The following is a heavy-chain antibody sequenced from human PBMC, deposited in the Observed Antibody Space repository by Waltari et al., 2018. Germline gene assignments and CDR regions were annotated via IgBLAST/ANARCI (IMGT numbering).Heavy chain of an antibody. CDR2: FDPEDGET. CDR1: GYTLTELS. Sequence: QVQLVQSGAEVKKPGASVKVSCKVSGYTLTELSMPWVRQAPGKGLEWMGGFDPEDGETIYAQKFQGRVTMTEDTSTDTAYMELSSLRSEDTAVYYCATQGLWYDSSGYYNFVYWGQGTLVTVSS. D-gene: IGHD3-22*01. J-gene: IGHJ4*02. V-gene: IGHV1-24*01. CDR3: ATQGLWYDSSGYYNFVY.